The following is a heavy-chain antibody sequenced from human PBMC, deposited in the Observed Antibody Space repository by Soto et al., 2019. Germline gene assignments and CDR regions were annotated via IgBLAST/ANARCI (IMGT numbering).Heavy chain of an antibody. D-gene: IGHD6-19*01. CDR3: ARDPYSSGWPTGENYYYYGMDV. J-gene: IGHJ6*02. CDR1: GDSVSSNSAA. CDR2: TYYRSKWYN. V-gene: IGHV6-1*01. Sequence: SQTLSLTFAISGDSVSSNSAAWNWIRQSPSRGLEWLGRTYYRSKWYNDYAVSVKSRITINPDTSKNQFSLQLNSVTPEDTAVYYCARDPYSSGWPTGENYYYYGMDVWGQGTTVTVCS.